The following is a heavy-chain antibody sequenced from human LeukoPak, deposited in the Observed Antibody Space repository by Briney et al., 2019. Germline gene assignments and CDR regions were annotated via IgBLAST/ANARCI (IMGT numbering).Heavy chain of an antibody. Sequence: SVKVSCKASGGTFSSYAISWVRQAPGQGLEWMGRIIPIFGTANYAQKFQGRITITTDESTSTAYMELSSLRSEDTAVYYCAREEVEMATIGAFDIWGQGTMVTVSS. CDR3: AREEVEMATIGAFDI. CDR2: IIPIFGTA. CDR1: GGTFSSYA. D-gene: IGHD5-24*01. J-gene: IGHJ3*02. V-gene: IGHV1-69*05.